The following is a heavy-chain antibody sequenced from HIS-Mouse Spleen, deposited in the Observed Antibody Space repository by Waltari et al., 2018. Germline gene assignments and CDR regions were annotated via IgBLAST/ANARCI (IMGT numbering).Heavy chain of an antibody. V-gene: IGHV3-7*01. D-gene: IGHD3-10*01. Sequence: EVQLVESGGGLVQPGGSLRLSCAASGFTFSRSSMTLVRQAPGKGLEWVANIKQDGREKYYVDSVKGRFTISRDNAKNSLYLQMNSLRAEDTAVYYCARDMYYYGSGSDAFDIWGQGTMVTVSS. J-gene: IGHJ3*02. CDR2: IKQDGREK. CDR1: GFTFSRSS. CDR3: ARDMYYYGSGSDAFDI.